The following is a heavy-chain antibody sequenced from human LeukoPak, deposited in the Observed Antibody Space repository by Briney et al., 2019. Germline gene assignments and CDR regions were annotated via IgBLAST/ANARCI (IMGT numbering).Heavy chain of an antibody. V-gene: IGHV3-21*04. Sequence: GGSLRLSCAASGFTFSSYSMNWVRQAPGKGLEWVSSISSSSSYIYYADSVKGRFTISRDNAKNSLYLQMNSLRAEDTAVYYCARGNSHQAYDILTGYYFDIWGQGTVVTVSS. J-gene: IGHJ3*02. CDR2: ISSSSSYI. D-gene: IGHD3-9*01. CDR1: GFTFSSYS. CDR3: ARGNSHQAYDILTGYYFDI.